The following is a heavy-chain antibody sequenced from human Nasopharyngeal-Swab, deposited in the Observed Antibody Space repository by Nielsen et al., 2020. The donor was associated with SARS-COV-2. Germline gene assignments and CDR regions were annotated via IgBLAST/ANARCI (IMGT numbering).Heavy chain of an antibody. CDR2: ISVRGGNT. Sequence: GASLQISCAVSGFTFSAYALSWVRQAPGKGLEWVSGISVRGGNTYYADSVAGRFTISRDNSNSRLFLQINMLRAEDTDVYYCARASWGLSVFDRWGQGTLVTVSS. D-gene: IGHD3-16*01. CDR3: ARASWGLSVFDR. J-gene: IGHJ4*02. CDR1: GFTFSAYA. V-gene: IGHV3-23*01.